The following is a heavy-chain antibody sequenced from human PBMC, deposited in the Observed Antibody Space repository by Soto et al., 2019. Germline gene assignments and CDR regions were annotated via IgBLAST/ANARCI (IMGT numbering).Heavy chain of an antibody. CDR1: GVTISTSD. CDR2: IGAAGDT. J-gene: IGHJ4*01. D-gene: IGHD3-10*01. CDR3: AREAPGRPYSLCYYYPEY. V-gene: IGHV3-13*01. Sequence: WGTLRLTCAATGVTISTSDCHWIRQVKGKGLEWVAAIGAAGDTYYAASVKGRVTISRENAKNSVYLQMDSLSAGDTAVYYCAREAPGRPYSLCYYYPEYWGHGTLVTVSS.